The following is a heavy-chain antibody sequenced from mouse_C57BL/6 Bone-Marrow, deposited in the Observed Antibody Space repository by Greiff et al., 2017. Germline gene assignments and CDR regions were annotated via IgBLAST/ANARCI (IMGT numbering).Heavy chain of an antibody. CDR1: GYAFSSSW. V-gene: IGHV1-82*01. D-gene: IGHD2-5*01. CDR2: IYPGDGDT. J-gene: IGHJ2*01. Sequence: QVQLQQSGPELVKPGASVKISCKASGYAFSSSWMNWVKQRPGKGLEWIGRIYPGDGDTNYNGKFKGKATLTADKSSSTAYMQLSSLPSEDSAVYFCARDPYYSIYFDYWGQGTTLTVSS. CDR3: ARDPYYSIYFDY.